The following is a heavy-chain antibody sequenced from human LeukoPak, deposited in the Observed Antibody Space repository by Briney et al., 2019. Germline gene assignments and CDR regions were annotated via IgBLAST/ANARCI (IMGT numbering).Heavy chain of an antibody. CDR2: IGSSGRTI. CDR3: AKESYDSSGTHYYFDY. Sequence: KAGGSLRLSCAASGFTFSDYYMSWIRQAPGKGLEWVSYIGSSGRTIYYADSVKGRFTISRDNAKNSLYLQMNSLRAEDTAVYYCAKESYDSSGTHYYFDYWGQGTLVTVSS. D-gene: IGHD3-22*01. V-gene: IGHV3-11*01. CDR1: GFTFSDYY. J-gene: IGHJ4*02.